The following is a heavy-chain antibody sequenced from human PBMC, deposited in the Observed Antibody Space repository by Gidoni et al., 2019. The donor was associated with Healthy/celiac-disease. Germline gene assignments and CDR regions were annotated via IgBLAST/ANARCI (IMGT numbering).Heavy chain of an antibody. Sequence: QVQLVQSGAEVKKPGASVKVSCKASGYTFTSYAMHWVRQAPGQRLEWMGWINAGNGNTKYSQKFQGRVTITRDTSASTAYMELSSLRSEDTAVYYCARKGGYDLFYVFDIWGQGTMVTVSS. CDR1: GYTFTSYA. CDR3: ARKGGYDLFYVFDI. V-gene: IGHV1-3*01. D-gene: IGHD5-12*01. CDR2: INAGNGNT. J-gene: IGHJ3*02.